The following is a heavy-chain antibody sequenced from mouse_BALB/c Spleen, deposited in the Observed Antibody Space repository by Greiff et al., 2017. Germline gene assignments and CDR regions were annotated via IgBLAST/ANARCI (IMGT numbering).Heavy chain of an antibody. J-gene: IGHJ2*01. CDR1: GYTFTSYW. V-gene: IGHV1-69*02. Sequence: QQSCKASGYTFTSYWMHWVKQRPGQGLEWIGEIDPSDSYTNYNQKFKGKATLTVDKSSSTAYMQLSSLTSEDSAVYYCARRYFDYWGQGTTLTVSS. CDR3: ARRYFDY. CDR2: IDPSDSYT.